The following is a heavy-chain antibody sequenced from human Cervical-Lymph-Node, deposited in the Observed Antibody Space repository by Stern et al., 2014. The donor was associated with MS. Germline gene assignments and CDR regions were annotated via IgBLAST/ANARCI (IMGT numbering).Heavy chain of an antibody. CDR3: ARGAGDNWFDP. CDR1: GG. V-gene: IGHV1-69*06. J-gene: IGHJ5*02. D-gene: IGHD3-10*01. Sequence: QVQLVQSGADVKKPGSSVRVSCKASGGISWLRQAPGHGLEWMGGILPFVGTANYAQKFQGSLTIIADTSTNTNYRELSSLRSGDTAVYYWARGAGDNWFDPWGQGTLVSVSS. CDR2: ILPFVGTA.